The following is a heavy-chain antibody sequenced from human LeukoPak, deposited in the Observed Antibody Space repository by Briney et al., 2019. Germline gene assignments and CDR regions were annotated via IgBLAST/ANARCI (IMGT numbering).Heavy chain of an antibody. Sequence: PGESLKISCKGSGYNFTNYWIAWVRQMPGKGLEWMGVIYPDDSETRYSPSLQRHVTISADKSISTAYLQWSSLKASDTAIHYCAKRSRYTYGFWGGLDVWGQGTTVTVSS. CDR1: GYNFTNYW. V-gene: IGHV5-51*01. D-gene: IGHD5-18*01. CDR2: IYPDDSET. J-gene: IGHJ6*02. CDR3: AKRSRYTYGFWGGLDV.